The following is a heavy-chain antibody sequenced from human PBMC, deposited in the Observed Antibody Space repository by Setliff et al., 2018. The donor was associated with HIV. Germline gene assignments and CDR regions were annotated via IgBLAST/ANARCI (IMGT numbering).Heavy chain of an antibody. D-gene: IGHD3-3*01. CDR3: ARPTGGDFWSGRGAWFDP. CDR2: IKQDGGEK. Sequence: GGSLRLSCAASGFTFSSYWMSWVRQAPGKGLEWVASIKQDGGEKYFVASVKGRFTISRDNAKNSLYLHMNSLRAEDTAVYFCARPTGGDFWSGRGAWFDPWGQGILVTVSS. V-gene: IGHV3-7*01. CDR1: GFTFSSYW. J-gene: IGHJ5*02.